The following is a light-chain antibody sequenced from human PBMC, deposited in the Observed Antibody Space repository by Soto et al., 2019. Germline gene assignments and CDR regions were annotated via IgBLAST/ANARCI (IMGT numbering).Light chain of an antibody. V-gene: IGKV1-5*03. CDR1: QSISSW. CDR3: QQYNSYSRT. Sequence: DIQMTQSPSTLPASVGDRVTITCRASQSISSWLAWYQQKPGKAPKLLIYKASSLESGVPSRFSGSGSGTEFTLTISSLQPDDSATYYCQQYNSYSRTFGQGTKVDI. CDR2: KAS. J-gene: IGKJ1*01.